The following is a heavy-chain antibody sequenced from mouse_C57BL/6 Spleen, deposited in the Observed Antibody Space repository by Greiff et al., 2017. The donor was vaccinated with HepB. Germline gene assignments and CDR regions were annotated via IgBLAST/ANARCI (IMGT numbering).Heavy chain of an antibody. V-gene: IGHV5-6*02. Sequence: EVMLVESGGDLVKPGGSLKLSCAASGFTFSSYGMSWVRQTPDKRLEWVATISSGGSYTYYPDSVKGRFTISRDNAKNTPYLQMSSLKSEDTAMYYCARRYSNYNDYWGQGTTLTVSS. CDR3: ARRYSNYNDY. J-gene: IGHJ2*01. CDR1: GFTFSSYG. CDR2: ISSGGSYT. D-gene: IGHD2-5*01.